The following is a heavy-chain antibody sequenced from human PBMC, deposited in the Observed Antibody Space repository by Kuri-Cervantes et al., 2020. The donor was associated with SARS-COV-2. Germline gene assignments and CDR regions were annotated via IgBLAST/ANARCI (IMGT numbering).Heavy chain of an antibody. V-gene: IGHV2-70*01. D-gene: IGHD6-25*01. Sequence: SCPTLVKPTQTLTLTCTFSGFSRRTSGMCLSWIRQPPGKALEWLALIDWDDDKYYSTSLKTRLTISKDTSKSQVVLTMTNMDPVDTATYYCARTVSIAAGRGHVYYYYCYMDVWGKGTPVTVSS. J-gene: IGHJ6*03. CDR1: GFSRRTSGMC. CDR3: ARTVSIAAGRGHVYYYYCYMDV. CDR2: IDWDDDK.